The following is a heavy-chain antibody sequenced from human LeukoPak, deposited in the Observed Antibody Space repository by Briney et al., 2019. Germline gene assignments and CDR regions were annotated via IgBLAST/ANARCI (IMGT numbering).Heavy chain of an antibody. V-gene: IGHV1-46*01. Sequence: ASVKVSCKVSGYTLTELSMHWVRQAPGQGLEWMGIINPSGGSTSYAQKFQGRVTMTRDMSTSTVYMELSSLRSEDTAVYYCARDLPYSSSSSFDYWGQGTLVTVSS. J-gene: IGHJ4*02. CDR1: GYTLTELS. CDR2: INPSGGST. CDR3: ARDLPYSSSSSFDY. D-gene: IGHD6-6*01.